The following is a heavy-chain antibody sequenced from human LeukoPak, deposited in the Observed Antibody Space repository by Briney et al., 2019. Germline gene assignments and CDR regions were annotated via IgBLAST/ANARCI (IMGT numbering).Heavy chain of an antibody. CDR3: AKEVLLTTVCTGGFDY. CDR1: GFTFSSYA. D-gene: IGHD4-17*01. Sequence: GGSLRLSCAASGFTFSSYAMSWVRQAPGKGLEWVSAISGSGGSTYYAGSVKGRFTISRDNSKNTLYLQMNSLRAEDTAVYYCAKEVLLTTVCTGGFDYWGQGTLVTVSS. V-gene: IGHV3-23*01. J-gene: IGHJ4*02. CDR2: ISGSGGST.